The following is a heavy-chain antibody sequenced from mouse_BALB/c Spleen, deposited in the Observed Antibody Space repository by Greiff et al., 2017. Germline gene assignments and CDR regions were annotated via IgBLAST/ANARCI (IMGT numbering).Heavy chain of an antibody. CDR3: ARTYYRYDGYAMDY. CDR2: IDPANGNT. J-gene: IGHJ4*01. CDR1: GFNIKDTY. V-gene: IGHV14-3*02. D-gene: IGHD2-14*01. Sequence: EVKLMESGAELVKPGASVKLSCTASGFNIKDTYMHWVKQRPEQGLEWIGRIDPANGNTKYDPKFQGKATITADTSSNTAYLQLSSLTSEDTAVYYCARTYYRYDGYAMDYWGQGTSVTVSS.